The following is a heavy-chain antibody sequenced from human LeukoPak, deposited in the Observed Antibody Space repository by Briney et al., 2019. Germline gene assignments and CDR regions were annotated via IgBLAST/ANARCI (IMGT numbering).Heavy chain of an antibody. Sequence: GGSLRLSCGASGFTFSTSYMGWVRQTPGKGLEWVAYINPDGSQKYYVDSVKGRFTISRDNAKNSQYLQMNSLRAEDTAVYYCARLPLTARRHFDYWGQGTLVTVSS. CDR1: GFTFSTSY. J-gene: IGHJ4*02. CDR3: ARLPLTARRHFDY. V-gene: IGHV3-7*05. D-gene: IGHD5-18*01. CDR2: INPDGSQK.